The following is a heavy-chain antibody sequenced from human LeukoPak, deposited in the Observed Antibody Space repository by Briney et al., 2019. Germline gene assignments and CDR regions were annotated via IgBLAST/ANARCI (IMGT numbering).Heavy chain of an antibody. CDR2: IRYDGSNK. Sequence: GGSLRLSCAASGFTFSSYGMHWVRQAPGKGLEWVAFIRYDGSNKYYADSVKGRFTISRDNSKNTLYLQMNSLRAEDTAVYYCAKDEVGSSSWYPMDYWGQGTLVTVSS. J-gene: IGHJ4*02. CDR1: GFTFSSYG. CDR3: AKDEVGSSSWYPMDY. V-gene: IGHV3-30*02. D-gene: IGHD6-13*01.